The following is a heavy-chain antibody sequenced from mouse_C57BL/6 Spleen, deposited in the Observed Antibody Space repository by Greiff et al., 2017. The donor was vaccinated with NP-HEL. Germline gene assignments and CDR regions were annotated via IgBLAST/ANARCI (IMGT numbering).Heavy chain of an antibody. V-gene: IGHV5-9*01. J-gene: IGHJ4*01. Sequence: EVKLVESGGGLVKPGGSLKLSCAASGFTFSSYTMSWVRQTPEKRLEWVATISGGGGNTYYPDSVKGRFTISRDNAKNTLYLQMSSLRSEDTALYYCARQEIYYGNYVYAMDYWGQGTSVTVSS. CDR2: ISGGGGNT. CDR1: GFTFSSYT. D-gene: IGHD2-1*01. CDR3: ARQEIYYGNYVYAMDY.